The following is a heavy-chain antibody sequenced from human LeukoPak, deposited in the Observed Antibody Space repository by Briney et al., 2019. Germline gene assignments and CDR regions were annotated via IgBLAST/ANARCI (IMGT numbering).Heavy chain of an antibody. D-gene: IGHD5-12*01. Sequence: GGSLRLSCAASGFTFSSYGMHWVRQAPGKGLEWVAVISYDGSNKYYADSVKGRFTISRDNSKNALYLQMNSLRAEDTAVYYCAKDRGGYSGYDAFDIWAKGQWSPSLQ. CDR2: ISYDGSNK. J-gene: IGHJ3*02. CDR3: AKDRGGYSGYDAFDI. V-gene: IGHV3-30*18. CDR1: GFTFSSYG.